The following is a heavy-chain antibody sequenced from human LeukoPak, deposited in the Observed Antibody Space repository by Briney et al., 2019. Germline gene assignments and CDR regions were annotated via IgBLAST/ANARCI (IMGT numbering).Heavy chain of an antibody. CDR3: ARDRTWMLDY. Sequence: PGGSLRLSCAASGFTLSSYEIKWVRQAPGKGLEWVSYISTSGSTIYYADSVKGRFTISRDDAKNSLYLQMNSLRAEDTAIYYCARDRTWMLDYWGQGTLVTVSS. CDR2: ISTSGSTI. CDR1: GFTLSSYE. V-gene: IGHV3-48*03. D-gene: IGHD2-2*03. J-gene: IGHJ4*02.